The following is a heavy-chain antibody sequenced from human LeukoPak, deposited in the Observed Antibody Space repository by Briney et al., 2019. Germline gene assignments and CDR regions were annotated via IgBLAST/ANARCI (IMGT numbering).Heavy chain of an antibody. CDR3: ARQSAPGYSSSSGFQH. Sequence: SETLSLTCTVSGGSISSGGYYWSWIRQPPGKGLEWIGYIYHSGSTYYNPSLKSRVTISVDRSKNQFSLKLSSVTAADTAVYYCARQSAPGYSSSSGFQHWGQGTLVTVSS. CDR1: GGSISSGGYY. D-gene: IGHD6-6*01. V-gene: IGHV4-30-2*01. J-gene: IGHJ1*01. CDR2: IYHSGST.